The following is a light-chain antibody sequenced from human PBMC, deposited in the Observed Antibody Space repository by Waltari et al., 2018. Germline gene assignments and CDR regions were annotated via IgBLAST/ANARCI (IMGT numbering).Light chain of an antibody. V-gene: IGKV3-20*01. CDR1: QSLTKRY. CDR2: GAS. Sequence: VLTQSPGTLSLSPGESATLSCRASQSLTKRYLAWYQQKPDQAPRLLIYGASSRAAGIPDRFSGSGSGTDFTLTISRLEPEDFAVYYCQQYGSSVMYTFGQGTKLEIK. J-gene: IGKJ2*01. CDR3: QQYGSSVMYT.